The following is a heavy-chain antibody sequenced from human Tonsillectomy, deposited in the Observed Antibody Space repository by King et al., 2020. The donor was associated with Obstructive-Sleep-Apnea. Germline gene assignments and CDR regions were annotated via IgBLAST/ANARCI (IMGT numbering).Heavy chain of an antibody. CDR3: AGEWFGGGHSNDEGYYGMDV. CDR2: INPSGGST. Sequence: VQLVQSGAEVKKPGASVKVSCKASGYTFTSYYMHWVRQAPGQGLEWMGIINPSGGSTSYAQKFQGRVTMTRDTSTSTVYMELSSLRFEDTAVYYCAGEWFGGGHSNDEGYYGMDVWGQGTTVTVSS. CDR1: GYTFTSYY. J-gene: IGHJ6*02. D-gene: IGHD2-21*01. V-gene: IGHV1-46*01.